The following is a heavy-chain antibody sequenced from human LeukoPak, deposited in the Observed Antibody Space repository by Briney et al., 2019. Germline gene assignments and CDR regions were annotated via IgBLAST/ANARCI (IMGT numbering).Heavy chain of an antibody. CDR1: GGSISSYY. CDR2: IYYSGST. Sequence: SETLSLTCTVSGGSISSYYWSWIRQPPGRGLEWIGYIYYSGSTNYNPSLKSRVTISVDTSKNQFSLKLSSVTAADTAVYYCASEKSSGWYYFDYRGQGTLVTVSS. CDR3: ASEKSSGWYYFDY. D-gene: IGHD6-19*01. V-gene: IGHV4-59*08. J-gene: IGHJ4*02.